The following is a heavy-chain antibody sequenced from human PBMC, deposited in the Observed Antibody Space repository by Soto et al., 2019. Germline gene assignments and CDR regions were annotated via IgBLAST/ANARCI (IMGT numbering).Heavy chain of an antibody. V-gene: IGHV3-15*01. D-gene: IGHD1-26*01. J-gene: IGHJ6*02. CDR3: TTVRPHSGSYYFFGVVGVYGMDV. CDR2: IKSKTDGGTT. Sequence: GGSLRLSCAASVFTFSNAWMSWVRQAPGKGLEWVGRIKSKTDGGTTDYAAPVKGRFTISRDDSKNTLYLQMNSLKTEDTAVYYCTTVRPHSGSYYFFGVVGVYGMDVWGQGTTVTVSS. CDR1: VFTFSNAW.